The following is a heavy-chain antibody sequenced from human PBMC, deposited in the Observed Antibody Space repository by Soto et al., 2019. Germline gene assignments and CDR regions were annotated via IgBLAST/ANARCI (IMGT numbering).Heavy chain of an antibody. J-gene: IGHJ6*03. CDR3: ARDRGVAPPVAGNTHYYYYMDV. CDR1: GYSFTNYG. Sequence: QDRLVQSGVEVKKPGASVRVSCKASGYSFTNYGITWVRQAPGQGFEWMGWISAYNGNTNYAQKSQGRLTWPTAAPRSTAYLELGGLRSAATPVNYCARDRGVAPPVAGNTHYYYYMDVWGKGTTVTVSS. D-gene: IGHD6-19*01. V-gene: IGHV1-18*01. CDR2: ISAYNGNT.